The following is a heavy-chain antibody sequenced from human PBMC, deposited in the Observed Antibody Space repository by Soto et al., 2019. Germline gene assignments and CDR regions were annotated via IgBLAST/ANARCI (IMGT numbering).Heavy chain of an antibody. V-gene: IGHV4-34*01. CDR1: GGSFSGYY. J-gene: IGHJ5*02. Sequence: SETLSLTFGVYGGSFSGYYWSWIRQPPGKGMEWIGEINHSGSTNYNPSLKSLFSISVDTSKNQFSLKLSSLTAADTAVYYCARGRLSLYLVATTQRGFDPWGQGTLVTVSS. D-gene: IGHD5-12*01. CDR3: ARGRLSLYLVATTQRGFDP. CDR2: INHSGST.